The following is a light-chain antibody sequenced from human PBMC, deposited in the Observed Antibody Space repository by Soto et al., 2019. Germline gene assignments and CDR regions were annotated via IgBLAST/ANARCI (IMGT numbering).Light chain of an antibody. CDR1: QSISSY. CDR3: QQSYSTSIT. V-gene: IGKV1-39*01. J-gene: IGKJ5*01. Sequence: DIQMTQSPSSLSASVGDRVTITCRASQSISSYLNWYQQKQGKAHKXLIYAASSLQSGVPSRFSGSGSGTDGTLTISSLQPEDGATYDGQQSYSTSITFGQGTRLEIK. CDR2: AAS.